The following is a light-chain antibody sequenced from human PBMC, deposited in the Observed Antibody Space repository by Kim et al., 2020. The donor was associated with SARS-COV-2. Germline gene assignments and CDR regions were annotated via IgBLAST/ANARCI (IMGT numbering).Light chain of an antibody. V-gene: IGLV3-19*01. J-gene: IGLJ2*01. CDR3: NSRDSNENVF. Sequence: VALGQTVRITCQGDSLRSYYATWYQQKQGQAPILVIYGKNNRPSGIPDRFSGSSSGNTASLTITGTQAGDEADYYCNSRDSNENVFFGGGTQLTVL. CDR1: SLRSYY. CDR2: GKN.